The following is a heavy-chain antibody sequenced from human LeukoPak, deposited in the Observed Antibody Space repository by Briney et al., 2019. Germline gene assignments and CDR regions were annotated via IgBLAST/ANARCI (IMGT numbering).Heavy chain of an antibody. Sequence: PSETLSLTCTVSGGSISSSHYYWGWVRQPPGKGLEWVGAIFYSGTTYYHPSLEGRLTISEDTSKNQSSLTLRSVTAADTAVYYCARQISDYYYYYIDVWGKGTTVTVSS. CDR1: GGSISSSHYY. CDR2: IFYSGTT. V-gene: IGHV4-39*01. D-gene: IGHD3-10*01. CDR3: ARQISDYYYYYIDV. J-gene: IGHJ6*03.